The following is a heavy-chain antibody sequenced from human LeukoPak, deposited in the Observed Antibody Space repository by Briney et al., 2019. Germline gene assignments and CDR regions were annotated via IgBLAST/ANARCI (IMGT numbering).Heavy chain of an antibody. CDR1: GFTFSSYE. D-gene: IGHD2-2*01. J-gene: IGHJ4*02. CDR2: INWNGGST. V-gene: IGHV3-20*04. CDR3: AREGYCSSTSCYGVDY. Sequence: GGSLRLSCAASGFTFSSYEMNWVRQAPGKGLEWVSAINWNGGSTVYADSVKGGFTTSRDNAKNSLYLQMNSLRAEDTAFYYCAREGYCSSTSCYGVDYWGQGTLVTVSS.